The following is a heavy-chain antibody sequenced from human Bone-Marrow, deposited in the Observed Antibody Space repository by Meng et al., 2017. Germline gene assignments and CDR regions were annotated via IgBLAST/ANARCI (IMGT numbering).Heavy chain of an antibody. CDR2: ISGSGSNT. CDR3: ARDGGWRYSYGDFDY. CDR1: GFTFSSYA. J-gene: IGHJ4*02. Sequence: EVRLVGSGVGLVQPGGSLRLSCAASGFTFSSYAMSWVRQAPGKGLEWVSTISGSGSNTYYADSVKGRFTISRDNSKNTLYLQMNSLRVEDTAVYYCARDGGWRYSYGDFDYWGQGTLVTVSS. V-gene: IGHV3-23*04. D-gene: IGHD5-18*01.